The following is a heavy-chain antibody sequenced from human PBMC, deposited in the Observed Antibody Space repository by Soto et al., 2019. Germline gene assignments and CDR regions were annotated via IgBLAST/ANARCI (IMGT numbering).Heavy chain of an antibody. CDR1: GFSLSTSGVG. J-gene: IGHJ6*02. CDR2: IYWDDDK. Sequence: QITLKESGPTLVKPTQTLTLTCTFSGFSLSTSGVGVAWIRQPPGKALEWLALIYWDDDKRYRPSLESRLTITKDTSKHRAVLTKTNLHSVDTATYYCAYLAFSRGRCYWFSFSGMKAWGQGTTVTVSS. V-gene: IGHV2-5*02. D-gene: IGHD2-15*01. CDR3: AYLAFSRGRCYWFSFSGMKA.